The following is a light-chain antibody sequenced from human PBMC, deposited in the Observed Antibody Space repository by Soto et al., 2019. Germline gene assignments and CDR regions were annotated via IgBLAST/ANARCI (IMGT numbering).Light chain of an antibody. J-gene: IGKJ1*01. CDR2: AAS. CDR1: QSISSY. CDR3: QQSYSTPGT. V-gene: IGKV1-39*01. Sequence: DSQMTQSPSSLSATVGDVDTISCRASQSISSYLNWYQQKPGKAPKLLIYAASSLQSGVPSRFSGSGSGTDFTLTISSLQPEDFATYYCQQSYSTPGTFGQGTKV.